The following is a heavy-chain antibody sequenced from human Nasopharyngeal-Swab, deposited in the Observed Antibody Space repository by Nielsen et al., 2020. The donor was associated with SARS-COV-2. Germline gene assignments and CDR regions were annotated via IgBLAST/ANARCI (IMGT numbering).Heavy chain of an antibody. Sequence: GESLKISCAASGFTFHIFSMHWVRQSPGKGLEWVALISFDGTNTYYADSVKGRFTISRDTSKDTLYLQMNNLRAEDTAVYYCVRDRDIFGYDSSGYYGADAFDLWGQGTMVTVSA. J-gene: IGHJ3*01. V-gene: IGHV3-30*04. CDR1: GFTFHIFS. D-gene: IGHD3-22*01. CDR2: ISFDGTNT. CDR3: VRDRDIFGYDSSGYYGADAFDL.